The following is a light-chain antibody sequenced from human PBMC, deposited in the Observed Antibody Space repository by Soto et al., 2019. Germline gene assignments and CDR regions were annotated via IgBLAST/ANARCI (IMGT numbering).Light chain of an antibody. CDR1: QSVSSY. V-gene: IGKV3-11*01. CDR2: DAS. CDR3: QQRSNWPPIT. J-gene: IGKJ5*01. Sequence: EIVLTQSPATLSLSPGERATLSCSASQSVSSYLAWYQQKPGQAPRLLIYDASNRATGIPDRFSGSGSGTDFTLTISSLEPEDFAVYYCQQRSNWPPITFGQGTRLESK.